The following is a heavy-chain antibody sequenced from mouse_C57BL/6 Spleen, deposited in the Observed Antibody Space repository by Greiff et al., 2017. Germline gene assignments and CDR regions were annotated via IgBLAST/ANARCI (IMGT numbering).Heavy chain of an antibody. CDR2: INPYNGDT. D-gene: IGHD2-5*01. CDR1: GYSFTGYF. J-gene: IGHJ3*01. V-gene: IGHV1-20*01. Sequence: VQLKESGPELVKPGDSVKISCKASGYSFTGYFMNWVMQSHGKSLEWIGRINPYNGDTFYNQKFKGKATLTVDKSSSTAHMELRSLTSEDSAVYYCARAYSNLAWFAYWGQGTLVTVSA. CDR3: ARAYSNLAWFAY.